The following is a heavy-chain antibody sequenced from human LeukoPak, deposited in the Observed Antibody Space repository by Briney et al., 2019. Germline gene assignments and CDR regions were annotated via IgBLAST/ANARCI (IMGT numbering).Heavy chain of an antibody. Sequence: KPSQTLSLTCTVSGGSISSGGYSWSWIRQHPGKGLEWIGYIYYSGSTYYNPSLKSRVTISVDTSKNQFSLKLSSVTAADTAVYYCASGYCSGGSCYRWIDYWGQGTLVTVSS. CDR1: GGSISSGGYS. D-gene: IGHD2-15*01. CDR3: ASGYCSGGSCYRWIDY. V-gene: IGHV4-31*03. J-gene: IGHJ4*02. CDR2: IYYSGST.